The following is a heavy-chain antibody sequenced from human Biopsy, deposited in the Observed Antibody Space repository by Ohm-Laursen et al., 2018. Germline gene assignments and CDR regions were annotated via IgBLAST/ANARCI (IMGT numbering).Heavy chain of an antibody. V-gene: IGHV4-31*01. Sequence: TLSLTCPVSGGSIGGGEYYWNWIRQHPGKGLEWIGLISYSGTTFYNPSLESLLTISIDTSKNHFSLNLRSVTAADTAVYYCARGVPHYDGSGFPLAGYWYFDFWGRGTLVTVSS. CDR3: ARGVPHYDGSGFPLAGYWYFDF. CDR2: ISYSGTT. J-gene: IGHJ2*01. CDR1: GGSIGGGEYY. D-gene: IGHD3-22*01.